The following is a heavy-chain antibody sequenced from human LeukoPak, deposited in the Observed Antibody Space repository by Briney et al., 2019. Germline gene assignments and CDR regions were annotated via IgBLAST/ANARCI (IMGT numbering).Heavy chain of an antibody. CDR3: ARFSSSSSYFDY. J-gene: IGHJ4*02. Sequence: NPSETLSLTCTVSGGSISSSSYYWGWIRQPPGKGLEWIGSIYYSGSTYYNPSLKSRVTISVDTSKNQFSLKLSSVTAADTAVYYCARFSSSSSYFDYWGQGTLVTVSS. CDR1: GGSISSSSYY. D-gene: IGHD6-13*01. V-gene: IGHV4-39*01. CDR2: IYYSGST.